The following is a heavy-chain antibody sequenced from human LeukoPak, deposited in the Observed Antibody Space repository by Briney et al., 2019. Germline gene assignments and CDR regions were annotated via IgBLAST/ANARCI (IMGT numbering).Heavy chain of an antibody. J-gene: IGHJ4*02. Sequence: SETLSLTCIVSGDFISSYYWSWIRQPPGKGLEWIGYIYYSGNTNYNPSLKSRVTISVDTSKNQFSLKLSSLTAADTAVYYCARDYGQGGPGPGYWGQGTLVTVSS. D-gene: IGHD3-10*01. CDR2: IYYSGNT. CDR1: GDFISSYY. V-gene: IGHV4-59*01. CDR3: ARDYGQGGPGPGY.